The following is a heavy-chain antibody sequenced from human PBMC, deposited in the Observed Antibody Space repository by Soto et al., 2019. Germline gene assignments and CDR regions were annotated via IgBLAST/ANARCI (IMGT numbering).Heavy chain of an antibody. V-gene: IGHV1-18*01. J-gene: IGHJ6*02. Sequence: QVQLVQSASEVMKPGASVKVSCKASGYTFIRYGITWVRQAPGQRLEWMGLISPYNDQTIYAQKLQGRVTMTADTSTRTVYMQLRSLKSDDTAVYYCARGGYYDNVWGKLSHYGLDVWGQGTSVTVSS. CDR1: GYTFIRYG. CDR2: ISPYNDQT. D-gene: IGHD3-16*01. CDR3: ARGGYYDNVWGKLSHYGLDV.